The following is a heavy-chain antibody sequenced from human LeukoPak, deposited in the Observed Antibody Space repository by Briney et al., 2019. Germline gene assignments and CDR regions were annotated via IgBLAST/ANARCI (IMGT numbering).Heavy chain of an antibody. J-gene: IGHJ4*02. CDR3: ARAYYGSGTYYNFDY. D-gene: IGHD3-10*01. Sequence: PSETLSLTCAVSGGSISSGGYSWSWIRQPPGKGLEWIGYIYYSGSTNYNPSLKSRVTISVDTSKSQFSLKLSSVTAADTAVYSCARAYYGSGTYYNFDYWGQGTLVTVSS. CDR2: IYYSGST. V-gene: IGHV4-61*08. CDR1: GGSISSGGYS.